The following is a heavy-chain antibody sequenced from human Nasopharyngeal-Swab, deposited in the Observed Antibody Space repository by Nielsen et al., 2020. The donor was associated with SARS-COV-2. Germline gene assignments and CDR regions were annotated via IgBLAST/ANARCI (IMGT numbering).Heavy chain of an antibody. CDR3: AKDNNPYYYDSSGYAFDI. CDR2: ISWNSGST. D-gene: IGHD3-22*01. Sequence: VRQAPGKDLEWVSGISWNSGSTGYADSVKGRFTISRDNAKNSLYLQMNSLRAEDTALYYCAKDNNPYYYDSSGYAFDIWGQGTMVTVSS. V-gene: IGHV3-9*01. J-gene: IGHJ3*02.